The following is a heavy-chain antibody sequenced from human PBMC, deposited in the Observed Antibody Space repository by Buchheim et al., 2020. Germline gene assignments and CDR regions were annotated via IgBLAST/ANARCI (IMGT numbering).Heavy chain of an antibody. J-gene: IGHJ6*02. CDR2: ISSSGSTI. Sequence: QVQLVESGGGLVKPGGSLRLSCAASGFTFSDYYMSWIRQAPGKGLEWVSYISSSGSTIYYADSVKGRFTISRDNAKNSLYLQMNSLGAEDTAVYYCARDRYCTNGVCYTAYYYYGMDVWGQGTT. V-gene: IGHV3-11*01. D-gene: IGHD2-8*01. CDR3: ARDRYCTNGVCYTAYYYYGMDV. CDR1: GFTFSDYY.